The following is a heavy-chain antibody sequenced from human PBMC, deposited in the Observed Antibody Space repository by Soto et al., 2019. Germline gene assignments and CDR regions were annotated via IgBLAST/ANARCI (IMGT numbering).Heavy chain of an antibody. Sequence: PGESLKISCTGVGYSFTSYWIGWVRQMPGKGLEWMGIIYPGDSDTRYSPSFQGQVTISADKSITTAYLQWGSLKASDTAMYYCARGYCTTTICDPWFDPWGQGTLVTVSS. CDR2: IYPGDSDT. D-gene: IGHD2-2*01. CDR1: GYSFTSYW. V-gene: IGHV5-51*01. J-gene: IGHJ5*02. CDR3: ARGYCTTTICDPWFDP.